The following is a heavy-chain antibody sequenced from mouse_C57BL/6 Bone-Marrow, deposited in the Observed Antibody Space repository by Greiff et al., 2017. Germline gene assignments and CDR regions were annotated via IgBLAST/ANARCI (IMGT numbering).Heavy chain of an antibody. J-gene: IGHJ1*03. CDR1: GFSFNTYA. CDR2: IRSKSNNYAT. D-gene: IGHD1-1*01. Sequence: EVQLVESGGGLVQPKGSLKLSCAASGFSFNTYAMNWVRQAPGKGLEWVARIRSKSNNYATYYADSVKDRFTISRDDSESMLYLQMNNLKTEDTAMYFCVCSYGWYFDVWGTGTTVTVSS. CDR3: VCSYGWYFDV. V-gene: IGHV10-1*01.